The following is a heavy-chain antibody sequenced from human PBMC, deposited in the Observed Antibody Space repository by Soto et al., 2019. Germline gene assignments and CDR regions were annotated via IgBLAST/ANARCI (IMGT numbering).Heavy chain of an antibody. V-gene: IGHV4-34*01. Sequence: QVQIQQWGAGVLKPSETLSLTCAVNGGSFSGYIWTWIRQTPGKGLQWIGQINHSGSAVYTPSLMPRLRISWMSNTRFSLEMASLTAAGTAVYYCARGLSSASPYSGGWYYFDSWGQGATVTFSS. CDR3: ARGLSSASPYSGGWYYFDS. J-gene: IGHJ4*02. D-gene: IGHD3-10*01. CDR1: GGSFSGYI. CDR2: INHSGSA.